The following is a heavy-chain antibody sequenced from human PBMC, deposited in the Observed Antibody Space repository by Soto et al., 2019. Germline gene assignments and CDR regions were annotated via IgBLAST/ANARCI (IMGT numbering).Heavy chain of an antibody. D-gene: IGHD2-2*01. CDR3: ARKILGSTSRPNYWYFDL. CDR2: ISGGGDAT. Sequence: EVQLLESGGGLVQPGGSLRLSCAGSGFTFIYYAMNWVRQAPGKGLEWVSSISGGGDATFFADSVRGRFTISRDNSKNTVTLQMNSLGVDDTAVYYCARKILGSTSRPNYWYFDLWGRGTLVTVSS. CDR1: GFTFIYYA. V-gene: IGHV3-23*01. J-gene: IGHJ2*01.